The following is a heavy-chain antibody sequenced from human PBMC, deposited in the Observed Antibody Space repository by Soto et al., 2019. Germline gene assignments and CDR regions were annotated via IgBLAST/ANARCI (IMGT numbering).Heavy chain of an antibody. V-gene: IGHV5-10-1*01. CDR1: GYSFTSYW. D-gene: IGHD5-12*01. Sequence: GESLKISCKGSGYSFTSYWISWVRQMPGKGLEWMGRIDPSDSYTNYSPSFQGHVTISADKSISTAYLQWSSLKASDTAMYYCAPRRGPLHYYGMDVWGQGTTVTVSS. CDR3: APRRGPLHYYGMDV. CDR2: IDPSDSYT. J-gene: IGHJ6*02.